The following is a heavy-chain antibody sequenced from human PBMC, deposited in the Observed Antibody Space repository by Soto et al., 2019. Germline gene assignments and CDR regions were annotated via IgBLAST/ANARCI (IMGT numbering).Heavy chain of an antibody. CDR1: GFTFSNAW. D-gene: IGHD6-13*01. J-gene: IGHJ4*02. CDR3: TTVHIAAAHPPTDY. Sequence: GGSLRLSCAASGFTFSNAWMNWVRQAPGKGLEWVGRIKSKTDGGTTDYAAPVKGRFTISRDDSKNTLYLQMNSLKTEDTAVYYCTTVHIAAAHPPTDYWGQGTLVTVSS. CDR2: IKSKTDGGTT. V-gene: IGHV3-15*07.